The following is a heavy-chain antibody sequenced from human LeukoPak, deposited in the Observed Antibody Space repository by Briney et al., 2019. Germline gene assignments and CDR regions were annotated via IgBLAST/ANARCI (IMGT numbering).Heavy chain of an antibody. CDR1: GFTFSSYS. CDR3: ARDYGTTMIVEPGR. J-gene: IGHJ4*02. CDR2: ISSSSYI. Sequence: GGSLRLSCAASGFTFSSYSMNWVRQAPGKGLEWVSSISSSSYIYYADSVKGRFIISRDNAKNSLYLQMNSLRAEDTAVYYCARDYGTTMIVEPGRWGQGTLVTVSS. V-gene: IGHV3-21*01. D-gene: IGHD3-22*01.